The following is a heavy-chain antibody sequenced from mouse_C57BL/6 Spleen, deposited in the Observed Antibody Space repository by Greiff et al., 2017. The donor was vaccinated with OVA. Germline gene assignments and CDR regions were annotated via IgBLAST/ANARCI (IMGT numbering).Heavy chain of an antibody. CDR3: AREGDGSSYHFAY. Sequence: QVQLKQSGAELARPGASVKLSCKASGYTFTSYGISWVKQRTGQGLEWIGEIYPRSGNTYYNEKFKGKATLTADKSSSTAYMELRSLTSEDSAVYFCAREGDGSSYHFAYWGQGTLVTVSA. D-gene: IGHD1-1*01. J-gene: IGHJ3*01. CDR1: GYTFTSYG. V-gene: IGHV1-81*01. CDR2: IYPRSGNT.